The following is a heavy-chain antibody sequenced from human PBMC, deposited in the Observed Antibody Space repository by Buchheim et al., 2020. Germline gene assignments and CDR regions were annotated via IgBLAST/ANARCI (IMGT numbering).Heavy chain of an antibody. CDR2: MNPNSGNT. J-gene: IGHJ6*03. V-gene: IGHV1-8*01. CDR3: ARYPRYYDILTGYYYYYYMDV. D-gene: IGHD3-9*01. Sequence: QVQLVQSGAEVKKPGASVKVSCKASGYTFTSYDINWVRQATGQGLEWMGWMNPNSGNTGYAQKFQGRVTMTRNTSISTAYMELSSLRSEDTAVYYCARYPRYYDILTGYYYYYYMDVWGKGIT. CDR1: GYTFTSYD.